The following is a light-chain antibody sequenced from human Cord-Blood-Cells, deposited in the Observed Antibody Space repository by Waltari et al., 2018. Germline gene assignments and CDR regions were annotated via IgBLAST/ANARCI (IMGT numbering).Light chain of an antibody. CDR2: DVS. CDR1: SSDVGGYNY. CDR3: SSYTSSSTLVV. J-gene: IGLJ2*01. V-gene: IGLV2-14*01. Sequence: QSALTQPASVSGSPGQSITISCTGTSSDVGGYNYVSWYQQHPGKAPKLMSYDVSNRPSGVSNRFSGSKSGNTASLTISGLQAEDEADYYCSSYTSSSTLVVFGGGTTLTVL.